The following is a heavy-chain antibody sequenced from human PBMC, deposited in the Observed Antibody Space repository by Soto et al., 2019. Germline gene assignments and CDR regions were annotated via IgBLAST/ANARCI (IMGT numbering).Heavy chain of an antibody. V-gene: IGHV4-59*01. Sequence: ASETLSLTCTVSGGSISSYYWSWIRQPPGKGLEWIGYIYYSGSTNYNPSLKSRVTISVDTSKNQFSLKLSSVTAADTAVYYCARVVDDSYYYYMDVWGKGTTVTVSS. J-gene: IGHJ6*03. CDR1: GGSISSYY. CDR3: ARVVDDSYYYYMDV. D-gene: IGHD2-21*01. CDR2: IYYSGST.